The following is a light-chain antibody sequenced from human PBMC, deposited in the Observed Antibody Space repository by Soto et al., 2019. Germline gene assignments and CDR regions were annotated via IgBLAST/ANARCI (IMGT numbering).Light chain of an antibody. J-gene: IGKJ3*01. V-gene: IGKV3-20*01. CDR3: QQYGTSLFT. CDR2: GAS. Sequence: EIVLTQSPGTLSLSPGERATLSCRASQSVSSNYLAWYQQKPGQAPRLLIYGASSRATGIPDRFSGSGSGTDFTLTISRLEPEDFAVYYCQQYGTSLFTSGPGTTVDIK. CDR1: QSVSSNY.